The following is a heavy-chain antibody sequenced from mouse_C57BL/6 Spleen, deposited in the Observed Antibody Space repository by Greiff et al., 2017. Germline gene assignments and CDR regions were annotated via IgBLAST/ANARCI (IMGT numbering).Heavy chain of an antibody. CDR2: IYPGSGST. Sequence: QVHVKQPGAELVKPGASVKMSCKASGYTFTSYWITWVKQRPGQGLEWIGDIYPGSGSTNYNEKFKSKATLTVDTSSSTAYMQLSSLTSEDSAVYYCARRISRGFAYWGQGTLVTVSA. D-gene: IGHD5-2*01. J-gene: IGHJ3*01. V-gene: IGHV1-55*01. CDR3: ARRISRGFAY. CDR1: GYTFTSYW.